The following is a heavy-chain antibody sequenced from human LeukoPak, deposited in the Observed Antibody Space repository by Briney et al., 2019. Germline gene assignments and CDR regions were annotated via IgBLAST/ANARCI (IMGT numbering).Heavy chain of an antibody. CDR3: ARDSPLDY. J-gene: IGHJ4*02. V-gene: IGHV3-48*03. CDR2: ISSSGSTM. CDR1: GFTFSSYE. Sequence: QPGGSRRLSCAASGFTFSSYEMNWVRQAPGKGLEWVSYISSSGSTMYYADSVKGRFTISRDNAKNSLYLQMNSLRAEDTAVYYCARDSPLDYWGQGTLVTVSS.